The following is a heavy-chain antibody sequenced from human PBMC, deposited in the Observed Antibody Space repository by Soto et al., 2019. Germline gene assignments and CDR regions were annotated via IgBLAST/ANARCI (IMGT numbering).Heavy chain of an antibody. D-gene: IGHD6-19*01. J-gene: IGHJ4*02. CDR3: ARDRGGWPYYFDY. CDR2: ISYSGST. V-gene: IGHV4-31*02. Sequence: NWVRQAPGKGLEWVGYISYSGSTYYNPSLKSRVTISVDTSKNQFSLKLSSVTAADTAVYYCARDRGGWPYYFDYWGQGT.